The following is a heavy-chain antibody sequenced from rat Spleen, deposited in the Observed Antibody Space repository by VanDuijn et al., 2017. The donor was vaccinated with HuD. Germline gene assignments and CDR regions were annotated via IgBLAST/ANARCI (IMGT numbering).Heavy chain of an antibody. Sequence: EVQLVESGGVLVQPGRSMKLSCAASGFTFSDYYMAWVRQAPKKGLEWVASISYDGSSTYYRDSVKGRFTISRDNAKSTLYLQMESPRSEDTATYYRTTPKGYWGQGVMVTVSP. J-gene: IGHJ2*01. V-gene: IGHV5-22*01. CDR1: GFTFSDYY. CDR2: ISYDGSST. CDR3: TTPKGY. D-gene: IGHD3-1*01.